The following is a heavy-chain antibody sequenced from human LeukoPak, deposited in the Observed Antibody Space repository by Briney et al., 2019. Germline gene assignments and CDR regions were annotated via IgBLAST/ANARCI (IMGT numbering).Heavy chain of an antibody. J-gene: IGHJ4*02. D-gene: IGHD3-3*01. CDR3: SAGKFHNYYDFWSAKFPANFDY. CDR1: GFTFSSYA. V-gene: IGHV3-23*01. CDR2: ISGSGGST. Sequence: GGSLRLSCAASGFTFSSYAMGWVRQAPGKGLEWVSAISGSGGSTYYADSVKGRFTISRDNSKNTLYLQMNSLRAEDTAVYYCSAGKFHNYYDFWSAKFPANFDYWGQGTLVTVSS.